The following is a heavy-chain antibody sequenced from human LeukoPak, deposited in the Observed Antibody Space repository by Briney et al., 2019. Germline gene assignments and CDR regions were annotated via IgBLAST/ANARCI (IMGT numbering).Heavy chain of an antibody. CDR3: ARVTVVPAAGGILDY. Sequence: GGPLRLSCAASGFTFSSYAMHWVRQTPGKGLEYVSAISSNGGSTYYANSVKGRFTISRDNSKNTLYLQMGSLRAEDMAVYYCARVTVVPAAGGILDYWGQGTLVTVSS. J-gene: IGHJ4*02. V-gene: IGHV3-64*01. D-gene: IGHD2-2*01. CDR1: GFTFSSYA. CDR2: ISSNGGST.